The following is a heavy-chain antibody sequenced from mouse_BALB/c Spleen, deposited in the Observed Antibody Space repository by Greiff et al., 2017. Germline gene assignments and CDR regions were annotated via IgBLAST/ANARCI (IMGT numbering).Heavy chain of an antibody. CDR1: GFNIKDYY. CDR2: IDPENGDT. V-gene: IGHV14-4*02. CDR3: NALDEPYYAMDY. Sequence: VQLQQSGAELVRSGASVKLSCTASGFNIKDYYMHWVKQRPEQGLEWIGWIDPENGDTEYAPKFQGKATMTADTSSNTAYLQLSSLTSEDTAVYYGNALDEPYYAMDYWGQGTSVTVSS. J-gene: IGHJ4*01.